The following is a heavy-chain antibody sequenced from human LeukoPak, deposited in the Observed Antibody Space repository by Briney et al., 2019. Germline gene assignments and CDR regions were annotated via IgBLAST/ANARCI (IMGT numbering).Heavy chain of an antibody. D-gene: IGHD6-13*01. J-gene: IGHJ4*02. CDR3: AKTGSSWSSFDY. Sequence: QAGGSLRLSCGACGFTFSGYGMHWVRQAPGKGLEWVAIISYDGSTKYYADSVKGRFTISRDNSNNTLYLQMNSLRAEDTAVYYCAKTGSSWSSFDYWGQGTLVTVSS. CDR1: GFTFSGYG. CDR2: ISYDGSTK. V-gene: IGHV3-30*18.